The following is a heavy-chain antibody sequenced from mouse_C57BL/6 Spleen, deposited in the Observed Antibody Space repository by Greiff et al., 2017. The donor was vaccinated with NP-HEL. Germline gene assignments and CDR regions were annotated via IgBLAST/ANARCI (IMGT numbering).Heavy chain of an antibody. CDR1: GYTFTDYY. J-gene: IGHJ2*01. D-gene: IGHD1-1*01. Sequence: EVQLQQSGPELVKPGASVKISCKASGYTFTDYYMNWVKQSHGKSLEWIGDINPNNGGTSYNQKFKGKATLTVDKSSSTAYMELRSLTSEDSAVYYCAREGGSHDYWGQGTTLTVSS. V-gene: IGHV1-26*01. CDR3: AREGGSHDY. CDR2: INPNNGGT.